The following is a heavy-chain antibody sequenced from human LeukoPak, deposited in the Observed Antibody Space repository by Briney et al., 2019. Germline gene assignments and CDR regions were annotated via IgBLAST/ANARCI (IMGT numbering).Heavy chain of an antibody. V-gene: IGHV4-59*01. J-gene: IGHJ3*02. Sequence: PSETLSLTCTVSGGSISSYYWSWIRQPPGKGLEWIGYIYYSGSTNYNPSLKSRVTISVDTSRNQFSLKLSSVTAADTAVYYCARDYQGRSYDILTPYAFDIWGQGTMVTVSS. CDR3: ARDYQGRSYDILTPYAFDI. CDR2: IYYSGST. D-gene: IGHD3-9*01. CDR1: GGSISSYY.